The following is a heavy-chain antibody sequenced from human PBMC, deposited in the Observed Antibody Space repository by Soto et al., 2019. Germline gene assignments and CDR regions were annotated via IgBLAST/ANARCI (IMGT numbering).Heavy chain of an antibody. J-gene: IGHJ4*02. V-gene: IGHV4-30-2*01. CDR3: ARAPATTVTTFYFDY. CDR1: GGSISSGGYS. CDR2: IYHSGST. Sequence: TSETLSLTCAVSGGSISSGGYSWSWIRQPPGKGLEWIGYIYHSGSTYYNPSLKSRVTISVDRSKNQFSLKLSSVTAADTAVYYCARAPATTVTTFYFDYWGQGTLVTVSS. D-gene: IGHD4-4*01.